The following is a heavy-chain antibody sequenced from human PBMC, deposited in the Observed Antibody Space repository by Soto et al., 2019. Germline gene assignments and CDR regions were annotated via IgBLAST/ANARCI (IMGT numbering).Heavy chain of an antibody. CDR2: IYYSGST. V-gene: IGHV4-39*01. D-gene: IGHD3-3*01. J-gene: IGHJ4*02. CDR3: ATTDYDFWSGYFFH. Sequence: SETLSLTCTVSGGSISSSSYYWGWIRQPPGKGLKWIGSIYYSGSTYYNPSLKSRVTISVDTSKNQFSLKLSSVTAADTAVYYCATTDYDFWSGYFFHWGQGTLVTVSS. CDR1: GGSISSSSYY.